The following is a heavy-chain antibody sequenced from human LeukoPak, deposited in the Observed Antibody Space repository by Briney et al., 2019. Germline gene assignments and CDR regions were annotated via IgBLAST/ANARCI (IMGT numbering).Heavy chain of an antibody. Sequence: GGSLGISCKGSAYSFTSYWISWVRQMPGKGLEWMGRIDPSDSYTNYSPSFQGRVTISADKSISTAYLQWASLKASDTAMYYCASLEMATDYWGQGTLVTVSS. CDR3: ASLEMATDY. V-gene: IGHV5-10-1*01. CDR1: AYSFTSYW. J-gene: IGHJ4*02. CDR2: IDPSDSYT. D-gene: IGHD5-24*01.